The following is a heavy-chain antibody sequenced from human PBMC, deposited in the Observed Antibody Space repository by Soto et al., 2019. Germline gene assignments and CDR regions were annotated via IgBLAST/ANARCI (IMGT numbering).Heavy chain of an antibody. J-gene: IGHJ6*02. CDR2: IYYSGST. V-gene: IGHV4-59*01. D-gene: IGHD2-21*01. Sequence: SSATLSLTCTVAGGSLSSYYWILIRPPPGKGLEWIGYIYYSGSTNYNPSLKSRVTISVDTSKNQFSLKLSSVTAADTAVYYCARDDSPETGQYYYGMDGWGQGTKVTFSS. CDR1: GGSLSSYY. CDR3: ARDDSPETGQYYYGMDG.